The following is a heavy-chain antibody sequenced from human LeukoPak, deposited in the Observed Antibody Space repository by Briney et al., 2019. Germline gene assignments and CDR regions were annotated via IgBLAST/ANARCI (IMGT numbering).Heavy chain of an antibody. V-gene: IGHV3-48*01. D-gene: IGHD1-26*01. CDR2: ISSSSSTI. CDR1: GFTFSSYS. Sequence: GGSLRLSCAASGFTFSSYSMNRVPQAPGKGLEWVSYISSSSSTIYYADSVKGRFTISRDNAKNSLYLQMNSLRAEDTAIYYCARVKVAAQGTGYYYYMDVWGKGTMVTVSS. CDR3: ARVKVAAQGTGYYYYMDV. J-gene: IGHJ6*03.